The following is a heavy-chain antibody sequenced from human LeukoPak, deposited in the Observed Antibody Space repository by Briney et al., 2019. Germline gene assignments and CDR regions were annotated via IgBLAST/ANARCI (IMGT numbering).Heavy chain of an antibody. Sequence: PGGSLRLSCAASGFTFSNYWMHWVRQGPGKGLVWVSRVNNDGSSTAYADSVRGRFTISRDNAKNTLYLQMNSLRAEDTAVYYCARGRGTIYMFDYWGQGTLVTVSS. CDR2: VNNDGSST. CDR3: ARGRGTIYMFDY. CDR1: GFTFSNYW. D-gene: IGHD2/OR15-2a*01. J-gene: IGHJ4*02. V-gene: IGHV3-74*01.